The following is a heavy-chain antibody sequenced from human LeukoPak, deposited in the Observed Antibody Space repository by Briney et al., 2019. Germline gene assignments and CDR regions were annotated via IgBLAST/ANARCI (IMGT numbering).Heavy chain of an antibody. D-gene: IGHD3-3*01. CDR3: ARRRFYYYGMDV. CDR1: GFTFNTYE. CDR2: ISSGGSSI. J-gene: IGHJ6*02. Sequence: GGSLRLSCAASGFTFNTYEMNWVRQAPGKGLEWVSYISSGGSSIYYADSVKGRFTISRDNAKNSLYLQMNSLRAEDTAVYYCARRRFYYYGMDVWGQGTTVTVSS. V-gene: IGHV3-48*03.